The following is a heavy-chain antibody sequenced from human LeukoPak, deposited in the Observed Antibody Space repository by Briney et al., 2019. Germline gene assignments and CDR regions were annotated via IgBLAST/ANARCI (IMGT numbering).Heavy chain of an antibody. D-gene: IGHD4-17*01. CDR1: GYTFTSYD. Sequence: AASVKVSCKASGYTFTSYDINWVRQATGQGLEWMGWMNPNSGNTGCAQKFQGRVTMTRNTSISTAYMELSSLRSENTAVYYCARAYGDYEVDYWGQGTLVTVSS. J-gene: IGHJ4*02. V-gene: IGHV1-8*01. CDR2: MNPNSGNT. CDR3: ARAYGDYEVDY.